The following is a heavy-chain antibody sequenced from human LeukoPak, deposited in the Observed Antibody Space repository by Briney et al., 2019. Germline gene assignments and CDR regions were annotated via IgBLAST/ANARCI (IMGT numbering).Heavy chain of an antibody. CDR3: ARSRGLLWFGEGYFDY. J-gene: IGHJ4*02. Sequence: PSETLSLTCAVYGGSFSGYYWSWIRQPPGKGLEWIGEINHSGSTNYNPSLKSRVTISVDTSKNQFSLKLSSVTAADTAVYYCARSRGLLWFGEGYFDYWGQGTLVTVSS. D-gene: IGHD3-10*01. CDR2: INHSGST. V-gene: IGHV4-34*01. CDR1: GGSFSGYY.